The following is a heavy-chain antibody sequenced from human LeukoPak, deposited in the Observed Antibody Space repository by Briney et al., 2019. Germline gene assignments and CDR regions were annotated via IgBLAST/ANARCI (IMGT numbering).Heavy chain of an antibody. CDR3: ARDVWGIAVAGTGQYYYGMDV. CDR2: IYYSGST. J-gene: IGHJ6*02. V-gene: IGHV4-59*01. CDR1: GGSISSYY. Sequence: SETLSLTCTVSGGSISSYYWSRIRQPPGKGLEWIGYIYYSGSTNYNPSLKSRVTISVDTSKNQFSLKLSSVTAADTAVYYCARDVWGIAVAGTGQYYYGMDVWGQGTTVTVSS. D-gene: IGHD6-19*01.